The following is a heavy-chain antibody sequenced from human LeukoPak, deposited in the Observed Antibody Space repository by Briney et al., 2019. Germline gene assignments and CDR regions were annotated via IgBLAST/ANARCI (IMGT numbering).Heavy chain of an antibody. CDR2: IYSGGST. D-gene: IGHD3-9*01. Sequence: GGSLRLSCAASGFTVSSNYMSWVRQAPGKGLEWVSVIYSGGSTYYADSVKGRFTISRDNSKNTLYLQMNSLRAEDTAAYYCARGANDILTGYYEDYWGQGTLVTVSS. CDR1: GFTVSSNY. V-gene: IGHV3-53*01. J-gene: IGHJ4*02. CDR3: ARGANDILTGYYEDY.